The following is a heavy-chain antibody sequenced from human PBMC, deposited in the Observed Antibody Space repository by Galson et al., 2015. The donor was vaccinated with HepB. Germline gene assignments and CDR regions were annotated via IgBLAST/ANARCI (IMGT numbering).Heavy chain of an antibody. Sequence: SLRLSCAASGFTFSSYSMNWVRQAPGKGLEWVSSISSSSSYIYYADSVKGRFTISRDNAKNSLYLQMNSLRAEDTAVYYCARDIVVVPAAIDSGYDGDRAFDIWGQGTMVTVSS. D-gene: IGHD2-2*01. CDR3: ARDIVVVPAAIDSGYDGDRAFDI. CDR1: GFTFSSYS. V-gene: IGHV3-21*01. CDR2: ISSSSSYI. J-gene: IGHJ3*02.